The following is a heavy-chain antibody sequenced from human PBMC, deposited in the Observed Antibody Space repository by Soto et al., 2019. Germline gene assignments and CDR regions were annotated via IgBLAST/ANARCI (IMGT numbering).Heavy chain of an antibody. Sequence: SETLCLTCTVAGGSISSSGYYWGWIRQPPGKGLEWIGNVYYGGSTYYNPSLKSRVTISVETSKSQFSLKLSSVTAADTAVYYCAGGDYYHSSGYYFYYYTMDVWGKGTTVTVSS. CDR1: GGSISSSGYY. V-gene: IGHV4-39*01. CDR3: AGGDYYHSSGYYFYYYTMDV. D-gene: IGHD3-22*01. J-gene: IGHJ6*04. CDR2: VYYGGST.